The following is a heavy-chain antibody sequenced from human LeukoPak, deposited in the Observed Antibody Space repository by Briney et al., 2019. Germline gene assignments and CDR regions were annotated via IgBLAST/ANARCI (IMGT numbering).Heavy chain of an antibody. CDR3: ARDPYYYDSSGPQGY. J-gene: IGHJ4*02. D-gene: IGHD3-22*01. CDR1: GFTFSSFS. Sequence: AGGSLRLSCAASGFTFSSFSMNWVRQAPGKGLEWVSYISSSGSTIYYADSVKGRFTISRDNAKNSLYLQMNSLRAEDTAVYYCARDPYYYDSSGPQGYWGQGTLVTVSS. CDR2: ISSSGSTI. V-gene: IGHV3-48*04.